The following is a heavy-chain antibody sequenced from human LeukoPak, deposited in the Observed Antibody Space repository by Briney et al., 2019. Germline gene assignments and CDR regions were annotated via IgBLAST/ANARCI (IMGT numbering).Heavy chain of an antibody. V-gene: IGHV3-49*04. CDR2: IRSKAYGGAT. CDR1: GFTFGDYA. J-gene: IGHJ6*03. CDR3: AKGAKSASITMLRGVRGYYYMDV. Sequence: QTGGSLRLSCTASGFTFGDYAMNWVRQAPGKGLEWVGFIRSKAYGGATEYAASVKGRFTISRDDSKSIAYLQMNSLRAEDTAVYYCAKGAKSASITMLRGVRGYYYMDVWGKGTTVTISS. D-gene: IGHD3-10*01.